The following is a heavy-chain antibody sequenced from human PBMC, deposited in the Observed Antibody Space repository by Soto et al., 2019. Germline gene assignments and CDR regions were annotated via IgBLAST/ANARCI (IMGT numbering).Heavy chain of an antibody. Sequence: SETLSLTCTVSCGSISSYYWSWIRQPPGKGLEWIGYIYYSGSTNYNPSLKSRVTISVDTSKNQFSLQLNSVTPEDTAVYYCAKEGGNHYYYYAMDVWGQGTTVTVSS. CDR2: IYYSGST. V-gene: IGHV4-59*12. CDR3: AKEGGNHYYYYAMDV. D-gene: IGHD1-26*01. J-gene: IGHJ6*02. CDR1: CGSISSYY.